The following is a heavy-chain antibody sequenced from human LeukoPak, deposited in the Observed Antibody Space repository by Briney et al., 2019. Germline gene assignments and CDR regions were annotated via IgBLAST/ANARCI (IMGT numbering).Heavy chain of an antibody. D-gene: IGHD7-27*01. J-gene: IGHJ4*02. Sequence: PGGSLRLSCAASGFTFTTYAMSWVRQAPGKGLEWVSSISSAGTYTHYADSVKGRFTISRDNAKNTLYLQMNSLRAEDTAVYYCAGLTGDAIDYWGQGTLVTVSS. CDR1: GFTFTTYA. CDR2: ISSAGTYT. CDR3: AGLTGDAIDY. V-gene: IGHV3-21*01.